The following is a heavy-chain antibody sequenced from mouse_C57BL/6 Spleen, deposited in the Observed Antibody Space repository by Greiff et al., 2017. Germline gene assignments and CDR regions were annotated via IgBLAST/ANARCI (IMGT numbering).Heavy chain of an antibody. D-gene: IGHD3-3*01. J-gene: IGHJ3*01. CDR1: GFTFSSYA. CDR2: ISDGGSYT. CDR3: ARDEGG. Sequence: EVKVVESGGGLVKPGGSLKLSCAASGFTFSSYAMSWVRQTPEKRLEWVATISDGGSYTYYPDNVKGRFTISRDNAKNNLYLQMSHLKSEDTAMYYCARDEGGWGQGTLVTVSA. V-gene: IGHV5-4*01.